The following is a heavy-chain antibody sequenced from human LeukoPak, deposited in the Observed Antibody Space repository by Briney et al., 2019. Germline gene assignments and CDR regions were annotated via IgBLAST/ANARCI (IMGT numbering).Heavy chain of an antibody. Sequence: SDTLSLTCTLSGGSISSYYGSWIRQPPGKGLEWIGYIYYSGSTNYHPSLKSRVTISVDTPKNQFSLKLSSVTDADAAVYYCAGDDYGSGPLDYWGQGTLVTVSS. D-gene: IGHD3-10*01. CDR1: GGSISSYY. CDR2: IYYSGST. V-gene: IGHV4-59*01. CDR3: AGDDYGSGPLDY. J-gene: IGHJ4*02.